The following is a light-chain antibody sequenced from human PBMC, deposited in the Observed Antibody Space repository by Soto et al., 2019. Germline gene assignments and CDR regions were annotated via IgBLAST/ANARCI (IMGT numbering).Light chain of an antibody. Sequence: QSVLTQPPSASGSPGQSVTISCTGTSSDVGGYDYVSWYQQHPGKAPKFMIYEVNKRPSGVPDRFSGSKSGSTASLTVSGLQAEDEADYYCCSYAGSNNPYVFGTGTKVTVL. CDR1: SSDVGGYDY. J-gene: IGLJ1*01. CDR2: EVN. CDR3: CSYAGSNNPYV. V-gene: IGLV2-8*01.